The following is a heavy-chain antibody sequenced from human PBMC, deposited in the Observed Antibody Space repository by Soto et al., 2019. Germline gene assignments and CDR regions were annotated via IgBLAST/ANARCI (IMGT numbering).Heavy chain of an antibody. CDR3: ARDNRGLSASRINFDY. CDR2: IQQHGSEK. J-gene: IGHJ4*02. Sequence: PGGSLRLSCAASGFTFSSYWMNWVRQAPGKGLEWVANIQQHGSEKYYVDSVKGRFTISRDNAKNSLYLQMNSLRAEDTAVYYCARDNRGLSASRINFDYWGQGTLVTVSS. V-gene: IGHV3-7*01. D-gene: IGHD5-12*01. CDR1: GFTFSSYW.